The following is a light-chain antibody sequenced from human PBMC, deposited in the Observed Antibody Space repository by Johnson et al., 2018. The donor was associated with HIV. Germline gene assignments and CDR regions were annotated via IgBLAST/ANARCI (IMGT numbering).Light chain of an antibody. V-gene: IGLV1-51*01. CDR2: YNN. CDR1: SSNIGRNY. Sequence: QSVLTQPPSVSAAPGQKATISCSGSSSNIGRNYVSWYQQLPGTAPNLLIFYNNTRPSGFPDRFSASKSGTPATLPITALHTGDEANYYCGTWDSSLRAYVFGTGTKVTVL. CDR3: GTWDSSLRAYV. J-gene: IGLJ1*01.